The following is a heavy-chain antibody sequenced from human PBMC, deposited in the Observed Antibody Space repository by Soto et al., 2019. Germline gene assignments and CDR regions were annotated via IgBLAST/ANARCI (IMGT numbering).Heavy chain of an antibody. V-gene: IGHV1-18*01. D-gene: IGHD1-26*01. Sequence: QVQLVQSGGEVKKPGASVKVSCKASGYTFNSHGITWVRQAPGQGLEWMGYISSYSDTSYAQELQGRVTMTTDTSTSTAYVGLRSLRSDDTAMYYCARAVSYSVGARLDNWGQGTLVTVSS. CDR3: ARAVSYSVGARLDN. J-gene: IGHJ4*02. CDR2: ISSYSDT. CDR1: GYTFNSHG.